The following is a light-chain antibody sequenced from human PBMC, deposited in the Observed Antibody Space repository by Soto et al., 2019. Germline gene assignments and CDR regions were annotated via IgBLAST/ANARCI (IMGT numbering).Light chain of an antibody. V-gene: IGLV1-51*01. CDR3: GTWDNSLSAV. J-gene: IGLJ2*01. CDR1: GSNVGSNY. Sequence: QAVLTQPPSVSAAPGQKVTISCSGSGSNVGSNYVSWYQQLPGTAPKLLIYDNGKRSSGIPDRFSGSQSGTSATLGITGLQTGDEADYYCGTWDNSLSAVFGGGTKLTVL. CDR2: DNG.